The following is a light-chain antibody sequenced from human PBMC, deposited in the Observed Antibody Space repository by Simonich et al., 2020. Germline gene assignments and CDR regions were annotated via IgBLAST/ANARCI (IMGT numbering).Light chain of an antibody. Sequence: DIQMTQSPSTLSASVGNRVTIPCRASQSISSWLAWYQQKPGKAPKLLIYKASRLERGGPSRFSGSGSVTEFTLTISSLQPDDFATYYCQQYNSYSRAFGQGTKVEIK. V-gene: IGKV1-5*03. J-gene: IGKJ1*01. CDR2: KAS. CDR3: QQYNSYSRA. CDR1: QSISSW.